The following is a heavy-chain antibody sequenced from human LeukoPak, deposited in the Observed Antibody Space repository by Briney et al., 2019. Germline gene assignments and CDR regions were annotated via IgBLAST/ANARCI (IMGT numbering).Heavy chain of an antibody. CDR2: IYYSGST. Sequence: NPSETLSLTCTVSGGSISSYYWSWIRQPPGKGLEWVGYIYYSGSTNYNPSLKSRVTISVDTSKNQFSLKLSSVTAADTAVYYCAPFPPFGGVIVNVYWGQGTLVTVSS. J-gene: IGHJ4*02. CDR3: APFPPFGGVIVNVY. V-gene: IGHV4-59*01. CDR1: GGSISSYY. D-gene: IGHD3-16*02.